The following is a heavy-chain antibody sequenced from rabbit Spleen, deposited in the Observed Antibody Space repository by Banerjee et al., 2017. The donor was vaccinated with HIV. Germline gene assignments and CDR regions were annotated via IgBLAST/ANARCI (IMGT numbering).Heavy chain of an antibody. Sequence: QLKQTGGGLVQPGGSLTLSCKTSGFDFSSYSMSWVRQAPGKGLEWIGAIYTGRGGTDYAKWVNGQFPISSDNAQYIVHLQMNSLTAADTATYFCARAIVPWLGLTRLDLWGQGTLVTVS. CDR3: ARAIVPWLGLTRLDL. CDR1: GFDFSSYS. V-gene: IGHV1S7*01. CDR2: IYTGRGGT. D-gene: IGHD3-1*01. J-gene: IGHJ3*01.